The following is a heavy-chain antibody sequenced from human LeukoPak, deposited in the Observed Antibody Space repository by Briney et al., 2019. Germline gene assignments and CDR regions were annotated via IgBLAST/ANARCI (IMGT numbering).Heavy chain of an antibody. CDR2: IYHNGST. CDR1: GGSISSGGYS. J-gene: IGHJ6*04. D-gene: IGHD2-2*01. CDR3: ARVVSVVVPAAWGDYGMDV. V-gene: IGHV4-30-2*01. Sequence: SQTLSLTCAVSGGSISSGGYSWSWIRQPPGKGLEWIGYIYHNGSTYYNPSLKSRVTISVDRSKNQFSLKLSSVTAADTAVYYCARVVSVVVPAAWGDYGMDVWGKGTTVTVSS.